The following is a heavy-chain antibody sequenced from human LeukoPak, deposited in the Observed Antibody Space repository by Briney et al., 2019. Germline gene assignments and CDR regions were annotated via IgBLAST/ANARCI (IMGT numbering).Heavy chain of an antibody. CDR3: ARDRGAAAGTN. J-gene: IGHJ4*02. Sequence: GGSLRLSCAASGFTFSSYAVSWVRQAPGKGLEWVSVIYSGGSTYYADSVKGRFTISRDNSKNTLYLQMNSLRAEDTAVYYCARDRGAAAGTNWGQGTLVTVSS. CDR1: GFTFSSYA. CDR2: IYSGGST. V-gene: IGHV3-66*01. D-gene: IGHD6-13*01.